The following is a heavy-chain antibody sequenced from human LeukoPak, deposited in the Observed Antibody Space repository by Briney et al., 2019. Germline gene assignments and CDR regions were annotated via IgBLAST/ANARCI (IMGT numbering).Heavy chain of an antibody. CDR1: GYTFTRYY. CDR2: INPNSGGT. CDR3: ARDAGDIVATWGHDAFDI. V-gene: IGHV1-2*04. J-gene: IGHJ3*02. Sequence: GASVKVSCKASGYTFTRYYIHLVRLAPGQGLEWMGWINPNSGGTNDAQKCQGWVTMTRDTSIITAYMELSRLRSDDTAVYYCARDAGDIVATWGHDAFDIWGQGTMVTVSS. D-gene: IGHD5-12*01.